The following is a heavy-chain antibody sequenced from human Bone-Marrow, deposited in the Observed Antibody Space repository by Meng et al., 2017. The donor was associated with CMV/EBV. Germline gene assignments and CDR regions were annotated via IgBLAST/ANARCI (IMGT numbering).Heavy chain of an antibody. Sequence: GESLKISCAACGFTFSSYDMHWVRQATGKGLEWVAIISYDGNNEYYADSVRGRFTISRDTSKNMLHLQMNSLRAEDTAVYYCARDLWIQLWFNYYGMDVWGQGPTVTVSS. CDR2: ISYDGNNE. V-gene: IGHV3-30-3*01. J-gene: IGHJ6*02. CDR1: GFTFSSYD. D-gene: IGHD5-18*01. CDR3: ARDLWIQLWFNYYGMDV.